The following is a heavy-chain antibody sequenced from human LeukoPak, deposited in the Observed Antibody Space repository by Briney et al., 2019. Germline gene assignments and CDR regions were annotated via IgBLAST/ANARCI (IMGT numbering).Heavy chain of an antibody. CDR2: ISTSSSTI. D-gene: IGHD3-3*01. CDR3: ARGYDFWSGFDS. CDR1: GFTFSSYT. V-gene: IGHV3-48*01. J-gene: IGHJ4*02. Sequence: PGGSLRLSCAASGFTFSSYTMNWVRQAPGKGLEWVSYISTSSSTIYYADSVKGRLTISRDNAKNSLYLQLNSLRAEDTAVYYCARGYDFWSGFDSWGQGTLVTVSS.